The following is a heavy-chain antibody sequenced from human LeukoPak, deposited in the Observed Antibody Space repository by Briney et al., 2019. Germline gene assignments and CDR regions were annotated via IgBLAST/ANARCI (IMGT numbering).Heavy chain of an antibody. D-gene: IGHD4-17*01. CDR1: GFAVSATY. J-gene: IGHJ4*02. Sequence: PGGSLRLSCAASGFAVSATYMNWVRQAPGKGLEWVSIIYNGGNTYYADSVKGRFTISRDISKNTLYLQMNSLRAEDTAVYYCARGTVTAPDYWGQGTLVTVSS. CDR3: ARGTVTAPDY. V-gene: IGHV3-53*01. CDR2: IYNGGNT.